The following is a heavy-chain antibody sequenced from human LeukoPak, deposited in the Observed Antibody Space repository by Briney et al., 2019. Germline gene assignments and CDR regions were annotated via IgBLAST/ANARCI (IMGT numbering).Heavy chain of an antibody. D-gene: IGHD3-10*01. CDR1: GFTFDDYG. J-gene: IGHJ4*02. CDR2: ISWDGDVT. CDR3: AKDVRPPRYYGSGSLDY. V-gene: IGHV3-43D*04. Sequence: PVGSLRLSCAASGFTFDDYGMHWVRQAPGKGLEWVSFISWDGDVTYFGDSAKGRFTISRDNSKNTLYLQMNSLRAEDTAVYYCAKDVRPPRYYGSGSLDYWGQGTLVTVSS.